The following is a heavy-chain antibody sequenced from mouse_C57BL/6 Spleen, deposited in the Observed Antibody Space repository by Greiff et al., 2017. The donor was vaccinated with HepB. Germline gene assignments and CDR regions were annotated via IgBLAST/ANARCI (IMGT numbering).Heavy chain of an antibody. D-gene: IGHD1-1*01. J-gene: IGHJ1*03. CDR3: ARKGYGSSYWYFDV. CDR2: IDPSDSYT. V-gene: IGHV1-59*01. CDR1: GYTFTSYW. Sequence: QVQLQQPGAELVRPGTSVKLSCKASGYTFTSYWMHWVKQRPGQGLEWIGVIDPSDSYTNYNQKFKGKATLTVDTSSSTAYMQLSSLTSEDSAVYYGARKGYGSSYWYFDVWGTGTTVTVSS.